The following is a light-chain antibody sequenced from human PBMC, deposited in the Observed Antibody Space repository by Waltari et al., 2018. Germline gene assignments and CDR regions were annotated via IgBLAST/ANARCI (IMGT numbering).Light chain of an antibody. J-gene: IGLJ1*01. CDR3: QVWDSSNDHYV. CDR2: DSS. V-gene: IGLV3-21*02. Sequence: SYVLTQPPSVSVAPGQTARLTCGGTHIVHDNVHWYQQKAGQAPVVVVSDSSDRPSGIPDRISGSTSGNTATLTISRVEAGDEADYFCQVWDSSNDHYVFGTGTKVTVL. CDR1: HIVHDN.